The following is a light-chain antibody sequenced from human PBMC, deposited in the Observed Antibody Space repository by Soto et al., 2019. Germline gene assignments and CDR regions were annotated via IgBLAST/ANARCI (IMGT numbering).Light chain of an antibody. CDR1: QSISPW. CDR2: DAS. J-gene: IGKJ1*01. V-gene: IGKV1-5*01. CDR3: LQYHTYRT. Sequence: DIQMSQAPSTLSSSVGERVAINCRASQSISPWLAWYQQKPGKAPXXLIFDASNLESGVPSRFSGSGSGTEFTLTISSLKPDDFATYYCLQYHTYRTFGQGTKVDIK.